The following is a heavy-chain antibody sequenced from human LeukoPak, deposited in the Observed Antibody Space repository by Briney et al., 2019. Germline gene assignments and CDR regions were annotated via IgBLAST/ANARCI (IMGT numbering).Heavy chain of an antibody. J-gene: IGHJ4*02. CDR2: IGSSGSTT. D-gene: IGHD6-19*01. Sequence: GGSLRLSCAVSGFPFSFYEVNWVRQAPGQGLEWVSNIGSSGSTTYYADSVKGRFSISRDNAKGSLYQHMNSLRVEDTAVYYCALLAVASDFDYWGQGALVTVSS. V-gene: IGHV3-48*03. CDR3: ALLAVASDFDY. CDR1: GFPFSFYE.